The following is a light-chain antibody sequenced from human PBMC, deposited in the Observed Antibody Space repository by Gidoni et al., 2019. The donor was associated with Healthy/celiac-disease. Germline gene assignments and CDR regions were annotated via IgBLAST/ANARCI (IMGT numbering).Light chain of an antibody. CDR2: GAS. CDR1: QSVSSSY. Sequence: DIVSTQSPGTLSLSPGERATLSCRASQSVSSSYLAWYQQKPGQAPRLLINGASSRATGIPDRFSGSGSGTDFTLTISRLEPDDFAVYYCQQYGSSPLTFGGGTKVEIK. J-gene: IGKJ4*01. CDR3: QQYGSSPLT. V-gene: IGKV3-20*01.